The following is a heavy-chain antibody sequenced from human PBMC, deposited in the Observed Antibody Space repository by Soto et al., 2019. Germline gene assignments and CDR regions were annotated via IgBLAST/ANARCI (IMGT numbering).Heavy chain of an antibody. CDR3: AQNGHWLDAKLDS. D-gene: IGHD6-19*01. Sequence: PGGSLRLSCTASGFPFSDSSMTLVRQAPGKGLECVSISSAAGRSTYHADSVRGRFTISRDNSRNTLYLRMTSLRADDTAVYYCAQNGHWLDAKLDSWGQGTQVTVSS. V-gene: IGHV3-23*01. J-gene: IGHJ4*02. CDR1: GFPFSDSS. CDR2: SSAAGRST.